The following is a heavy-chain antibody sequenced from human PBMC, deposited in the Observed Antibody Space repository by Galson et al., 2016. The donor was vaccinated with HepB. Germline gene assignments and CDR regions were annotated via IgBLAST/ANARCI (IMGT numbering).Heavy chain of an antibody. J-gene: IGHJ2*01. CDR2: VSHSSTYV. V-gene: IGHV3-21*01. CDR3: ARSLGWYFDV. CDR1: GFTFEDYA. Sequence: SLRLSCAASGFTFEDYAMHWVRQVPGKGLEWVSSVSHSSTYVYYADSVEGRFTISRDNAKNSLYLEMNSLRVEDTAVFYCARSLGWYFDVWGRGTLVTVSS. D-gene: IGHD6-6*01.